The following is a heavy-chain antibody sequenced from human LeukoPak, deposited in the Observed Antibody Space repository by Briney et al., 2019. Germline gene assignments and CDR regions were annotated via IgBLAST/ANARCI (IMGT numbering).Heavy chain of an antibody. CDR2: IIPIFGIT. CDR1: GGTFISNA. J-gene: IGHJ5*02. V-gene: IGHV1-69*04. D-gene: IGHD4-11*01. Sequence: VASVKVSCKASGGTFISNAITWVRRAPGQGLEWMGRIIPIFGITDYAQKFQGRVTITADKSTSTAYMEFSSLRSEDTAVYYCASGRMTTETTYCFDPWGQGTLITVSS. CDR3: ASGRMTTETTYCFDP.